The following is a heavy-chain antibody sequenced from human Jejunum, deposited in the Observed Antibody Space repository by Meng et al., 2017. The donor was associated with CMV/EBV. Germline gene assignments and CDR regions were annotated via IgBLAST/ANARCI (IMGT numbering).Heavy chain of an antibody. CDR3: ARGSGHLLDD. J-gene: IGHJ4*02. D-gene: IGHD6-25*01. V-gene: IGHV4-31*03. Sequence: TCTVSGGSINSGGYYWSWIRQHPGKGLEWIGYIYYSGITYYNPSLKSRVSISIDTSKNQFSLRLTSVTAADTAVYYCARGSGHLLDDWGQGTLVTVSS. CDR2: IYYSGIT. CDR1: GGSINSGGYY.